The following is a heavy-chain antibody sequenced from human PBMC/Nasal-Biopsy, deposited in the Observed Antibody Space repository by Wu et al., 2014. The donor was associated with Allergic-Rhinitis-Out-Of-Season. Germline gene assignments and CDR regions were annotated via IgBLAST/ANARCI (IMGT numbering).Heavy chain of an antibody. J-gene: IGHJ5*02. Sequence: TLSLTCAVSGVSVTSNHYWNWVRQPPGQGLEWMGEMSQSGAWNYNPSLQDRVHISIDRIQNKFSLMVFSVTAADTAVYYCAKRELGSTSSLRSWGRGILVTVSS. CDR1: GVSVTSNHY. CDR3: AKRELGSTSSLRS. CDR2: MSQSGAW. D-gene: IGHD3-16*01. V-gene: IGHV4-4*02.